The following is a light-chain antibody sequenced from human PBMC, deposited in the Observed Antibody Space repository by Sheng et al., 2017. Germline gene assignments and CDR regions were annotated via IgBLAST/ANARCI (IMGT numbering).Light chain of an antibody. CDR1: QSVNRY. Sequence: EIVLTQSPATLSLSPGERATLSCRASQSVNRYIAWYQQKPGQAPRLLIYDASNRATGIPARFSGSGSGTDFTLTISGLEPEDFAVYYCQQHNNWPPFLTFGGGTKVEIK. CDR2: DAS. CDR3: QQHNNWPPFLT. V-gene: IGKV3-11*01. J-gene: IGKJ4*01.